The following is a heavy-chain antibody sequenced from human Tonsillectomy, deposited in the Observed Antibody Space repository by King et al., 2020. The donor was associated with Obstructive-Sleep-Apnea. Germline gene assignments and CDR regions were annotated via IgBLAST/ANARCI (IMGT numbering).Heavy chain of an antibody. CDR1: QFIFSSY. Sequence: VQLVESGGGLVKPGGSLRLSCEASQFIFSSYNWVRQAPGKGLEWVSSMSNSNSHKYYADSVKGRFTISRDNAMNSLYLRMNSLRAEDTAVYYCTGGLNVAFWGQGPLVIVSS. V-gene: IGHV3-21*01. D-gene: IGHD1-1*01. CDR2: MSNSNSHK. J-gene: IGHJ4*02. CDR3: TGGLNVAF.